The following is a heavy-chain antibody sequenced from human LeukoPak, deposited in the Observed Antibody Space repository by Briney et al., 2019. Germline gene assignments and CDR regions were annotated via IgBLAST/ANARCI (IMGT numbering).Heavy chain of an antibody. CDR1: GFIVSSNY. J-gene: IGHJ4*02. V-gene: IGHV3-53*01. CDR2: IYSDGTT. CDR3: ARWYTHRFYDY. D-gene: IGHD1-14*01. Sequence: GGSLRLSCAVSGFIVSSNYMSWVRQAPGKGLEWVSIIYSDGTTYYTNSVKGRFTISRDNSKNSLYLQMNSLRAEDTAVYYCARWYTHRFYDYWGQGTLVTVSS.